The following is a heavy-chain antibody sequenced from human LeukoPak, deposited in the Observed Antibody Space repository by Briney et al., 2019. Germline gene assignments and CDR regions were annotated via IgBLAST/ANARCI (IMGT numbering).Heavy chain of an antibody. CDR1: GFSVSGYW. Sequence: PGGSLRLSCAVSGFSVSGYWMTWVRQAPGKGLEWVANIKQDGSEKNYVDSVKGRFTISRDNAENSLFLQMNSLRVEDTAVYYCAREWQRGIAAAGTRIEGDYWGQGTLVAVSS. CDR2: IKQDGSEK. CDR3: AREWQRGIAAAGTRIEGDY. J-gene: IGHJ4*02. D-gene: IGHD6-13*01. V-gene: IGHV3-7*01.